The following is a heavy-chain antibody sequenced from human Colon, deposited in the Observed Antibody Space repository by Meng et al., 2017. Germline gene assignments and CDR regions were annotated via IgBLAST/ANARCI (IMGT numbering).Heavy chain of an antibody. CDR1: GGSISSGGYY. V-gene: IGHV4-31*03. CDR2: IYYSGGT. J-gene: IGHJ4*02. D-gene: IGHD3-10*01. CDR3: ARTNYGSGSYYFDY. Sequence: SETLSLTCTVSGGSISSGGYYWSWIRQHPGKGLEWIGYIYYSGGTYYNPSLKSRVTISVDTSKNQFSLKLSSVTAADTAVYYCARTNYGSGSYYFDYWGQGTLVTVSS.